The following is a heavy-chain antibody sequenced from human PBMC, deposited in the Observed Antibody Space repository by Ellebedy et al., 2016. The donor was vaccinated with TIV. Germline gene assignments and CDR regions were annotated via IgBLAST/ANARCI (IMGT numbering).Heavy chain of an antibody. V-gene: IGHV1-69*02. J-gene: IGHJ5*02. CDR2: IIPITDMP. D-gene: IGHD6-19*01. CDR3: ARVNQWQGFDA. CDR1: GGTFSSYT. Sequence: SVKVSCXASGGTFSSYTISWVRQAPGQGPEWMGKIIPITDMPNYAQKFQGRVTITADKSTSTAYMELSSLRSEDTAVHYCARVNQWQGFDAWGQGTLVTVSS.